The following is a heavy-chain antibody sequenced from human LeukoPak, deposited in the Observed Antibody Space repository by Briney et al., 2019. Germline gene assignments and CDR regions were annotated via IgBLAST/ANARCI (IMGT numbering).Heavy chain of an antibody. V-gene: IGHV1-2*02. CDR3: AREYGYDYYYGMDV. CDR1: GYTFTGYY. Sequence: ASVKVSCKASGYTFTGYYMHWVRQAPGQGLEWMGWINPNSGGTNYAQKFQGRVTMTRDTSISTAYMELSRLRSDDTAVYYCAREYGYDYYYGMDVWGQGTTVTVSS. J-gene: IGHJ6*02. D-gene: IGHD5-12*01. CDR2: INPNSGGT.